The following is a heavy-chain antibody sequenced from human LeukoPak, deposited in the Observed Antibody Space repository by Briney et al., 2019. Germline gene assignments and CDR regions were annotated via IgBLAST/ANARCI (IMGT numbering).Heavy chain of an antibody. J-gene: IGHJ5*02. V-gene: IGHV4-30-4*08. CDR1: GGSISSGDYY. Sequence: PSETLSLTCTVSGGSISSGDYYWSWIRQPPGKGLEWIGYIYYSGSTYYHPSLKSRVTISVDTSKNQFSLKLSSVTAADTAVYYCARGEQQLVPFWFDPWGQGTLVTVSS. D-gene: IGHD6-13*01. CDR3: ARGEQQLVPFWFDP. CDR2: IYYSGST.